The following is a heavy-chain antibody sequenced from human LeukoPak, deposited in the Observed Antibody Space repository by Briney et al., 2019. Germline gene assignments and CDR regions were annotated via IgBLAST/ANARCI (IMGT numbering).Heavy chain of an antibody. J-gene: IGHJ3*02. D-gene: IGHD1-26*01. Sequence: ASVKVSCKASGYTFTSYDINWVRQATGQGLEWMGWMNPNSGNTGYAQKFQGRVTITRNTSISTAYMELSSLRSEDTAVYYCARGGLKWELLPVAFDIWGQGTMVTVSS. V-gene: IGHV1-8*03. CDR3: ARGGLKWELLPVAFDI. CDR1: GYTFTSYD. CDR2: MNPNSGNT.